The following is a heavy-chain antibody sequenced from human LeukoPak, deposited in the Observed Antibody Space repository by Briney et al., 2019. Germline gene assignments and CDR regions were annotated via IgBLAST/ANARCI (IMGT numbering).Heavy chain of an antibody. CDR3: ARGSGSPA. CDR1: GFTFSSYA. D-gene: IGHD3-10*01. J-gene: IGHJ5*02. V-gene: IGHV3-64*01. CDR2: ISSNGGST. Sequence: GGSLRLSCAASGFTFSSYAMHWVRQAPGKGLEYVSAISSNGGSTYYANSVKGRFTISRDNSKNTLYLQMGSLRAEDMAVYYCARGSGSPAWGQGTLVTVSS.